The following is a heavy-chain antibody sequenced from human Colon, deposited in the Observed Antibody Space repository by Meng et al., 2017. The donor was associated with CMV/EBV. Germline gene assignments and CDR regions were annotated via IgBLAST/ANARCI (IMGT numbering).Heavy chain of an antibody. CDR2: ITASGGYN. Sequence: GFIFSSCGMTCVRRAPRKRLEWVSSITASGGYNYYADSVTGRCTISRDNAKKIMYLHMNSLRVEDTAVYYCAWTAADISGYYDWFDPWGQGTLVTVSS. D-gene: IGHD3-22*01. J-gene: IGHJ5*02. CDR1: GFIFSSCG. CDR3: AWTAADISGYYDWFDP. V-gene: IGHV3-21*01.